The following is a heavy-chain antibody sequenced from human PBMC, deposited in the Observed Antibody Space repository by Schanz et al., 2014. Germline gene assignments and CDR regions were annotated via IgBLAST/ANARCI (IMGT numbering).Heavy chain of an antibody. J-gene: IGHJ6*02. Sequence: QVQLVESGGGVVQPGRSLRLSCAASGFIFSSYGLHWVRQAPGKGLEWVAFIWYDGSNKYYADSVKGRFTISRDNSKNTLNLHMNSLRAEDTSVYSCARTERRVAAPSAASGRNYCYYALDVWGQGTTVTVSS. CDR1: GFIFSSYG. V-gene: IGHV3-33*01. CDR3: ARTERRVAAPSAASGRNYCYYALDV. CDR2: IWYDGSNK. D-gene: IGHD6-25*01.